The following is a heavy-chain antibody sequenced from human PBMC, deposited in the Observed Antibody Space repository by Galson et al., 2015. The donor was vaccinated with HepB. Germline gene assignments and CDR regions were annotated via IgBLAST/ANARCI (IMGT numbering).Heavy chain of an antibody. Sequence: PALVKPTQTLTLTCTFSGFSLSTSGVGVGWIRQPPGKALEWLALIYWDDDKRYSPSLKSRLTITKDTSKNQVVLTMTNMDPVDTATYYCAHAICIAAGPGGCWFDPWGQGTLVTVSS. CDR2: IYWDDDK. J-gene: IGHJ5*02. CDR3: AHAICIAAGPGGCWFDP. CDR1: GFSLSTSGVG. D-gene: IGHD6-13*01. V-gene: IGHV2-5*02.